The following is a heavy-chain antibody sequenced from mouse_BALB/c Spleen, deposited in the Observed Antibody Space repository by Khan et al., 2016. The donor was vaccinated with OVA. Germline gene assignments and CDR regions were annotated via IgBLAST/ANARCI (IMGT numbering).Heavy chain of an antibody. CDR1: GYTFTNYW. V-gene: IGHV1-7*01. D-gene: IGHD1-1*01. CDR2: INPSTGYT. CDR3: VNHGSSSAWFSY. Sequence: QVQLQQSGAELAKPGASVKMSCRASGYTFTNYWMHWVKQRPGQGLEWIGYINPSTGYTEYNQKFKGKATLTADKSSSTAYMQLSSLTSEDSAVYYCVNHGSSSAWFSYWGQGTLVTVSA. J-gene: IGHJ3*01.